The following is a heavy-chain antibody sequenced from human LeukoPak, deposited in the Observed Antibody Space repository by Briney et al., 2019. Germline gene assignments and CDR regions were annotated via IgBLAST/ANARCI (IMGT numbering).Heavy chain of an antibody. CDR1: GFTFSSYS. Sequence: PGGSLRLSCAASGFTFSSYSMNWVRQAPGKGLEWVSSISSSSSYIYYADSVKGRFTISRDNAKNSLYLQMNSLRAEDTAVYYCAKATTVVTPRGGYFDYWGQGTLVTVSS. V-gene: IGHV3-21*04. D-gene: IGHD4-23*01. CDR3: AKATTVVTPRGGYFDY. CDR2: ISSSSSYI. J-gene: IGHJ4*02.